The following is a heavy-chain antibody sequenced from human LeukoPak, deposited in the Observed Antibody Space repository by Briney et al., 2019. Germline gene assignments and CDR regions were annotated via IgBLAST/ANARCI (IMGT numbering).Heavy chain of an antibody. V-gene: IGHV3-23*01. CDR1: GFTFSSYA. D-gene: IGHD4/OR15-4a*01. CDR2: FSGSGGST. Sequence: GGSLRLSCAASGFTFSSYAMSWVRQAPGKGLEWVSAFSGSGGSTYYADSVKGRFTISRDNSKYTLYLQMNSLRAEDTAIYYCAKSGLSRFDYWGQGTLVTVSS. CDR3: AKSGLSRFDY. J-gene: IGHJ4*02.